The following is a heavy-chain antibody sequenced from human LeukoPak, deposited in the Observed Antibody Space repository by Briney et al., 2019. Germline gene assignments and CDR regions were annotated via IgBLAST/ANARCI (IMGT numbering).Heavy chain of an antibody. V-gene: IGHV4-39*01. J-gene: IGHJ5*02. CDR2: IYYSGST. CDR3: ARRKVLLWFGELLGSWFDP. CDR1: GGSISSSSYY. Sequence: SETLSLTCTVSGGSISSSSYYWGWIRQPPGKGLEWIGSIYYSGSTYYNPSLKSRVTISVDTSKDQFSLKLSSVTAADTAVYYCARRKVLLWFGELLGSWFDPWGQGTLVTVSS. D-gene: IGHD3-10*01.